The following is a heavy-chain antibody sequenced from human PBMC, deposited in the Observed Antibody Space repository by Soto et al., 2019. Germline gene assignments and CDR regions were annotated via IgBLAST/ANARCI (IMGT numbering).Heavy chain of an antibody. CDR2: IIPIFGTA. V-gene: IGHV1-69*06. CDR3: ASEHTANWFDP. D-gene: IGHD2-2*02. J-gene: IGHJ5*02. Sequence: GASVKVSCKASGVTFSSYAISWVRQAPGQGLEWMGGIIPIFGTANYAQKFQGRVTITADKSTSTAYMELSSLRSEDTAVYYCASEHTANWFDPWGQGTLVTVSS. CDR1: GVTFSSYA.